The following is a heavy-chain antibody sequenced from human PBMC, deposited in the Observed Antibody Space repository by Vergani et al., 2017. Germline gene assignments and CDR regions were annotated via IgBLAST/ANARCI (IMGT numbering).Heavy chain of an antibody. D-gene: IGHD5-24*01. CDR2: ISYDGSNK. Sequence: VQLLESGGGLVQPGGSLRLSCAASGFTFSSYGMHWVRQAPGKGLEWVAVISYDGSNKYYADSVKGRFTISRDNSKNTLYLQMNSLRAEDTAVYYCAKDENWEMATILRENYYYYGMDVWGQGTTVTVSS. CDR1: GFTFSSYG. V-gene: IGHV3-30*18. J-gene: IGHJ6*02. CDR3: AKDENWEMATILRENYYYYGMDV.